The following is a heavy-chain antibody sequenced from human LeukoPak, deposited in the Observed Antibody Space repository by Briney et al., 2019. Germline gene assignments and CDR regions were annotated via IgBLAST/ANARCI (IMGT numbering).Heavy chain of an antibody. V-gene: IGHV3-21*01. CDR3: ARDQDADIQLWSSFDY. D-gene: IGHD5-18*01. Sequence: PGGSLRLSCAASGFTFSSYSMNWVRQAPGKGLEWVSSISSSGSYVYYADSVKGRFTISRDNAKNSLYLQMNSLRAEDTAVYYCARDQDADIQLWSSFDYWGQGTLVTVSS. J-gene: IGHJ4*02. CDR1: GFTFSSYS. CDR2: ISSSGSYV.